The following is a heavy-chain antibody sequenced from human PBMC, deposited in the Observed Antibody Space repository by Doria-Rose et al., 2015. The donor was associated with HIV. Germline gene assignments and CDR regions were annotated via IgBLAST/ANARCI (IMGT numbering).Heavy chain of an antibody. J-gene: IGHJ4*02. CDR2: ISCSSSYI. V-gene: IGHV3-21*03. Sequence: VQLVQSGGGLVKPGGSLRLSCAASGFTFSSSSTNWVRPAPGKGLEWVASISCSSSYIYYADSVKGRFTISRDNAKNSLDLQMNSLRAEDTAVYYCARGSPTSVPGIKGGGDYWGQGTLVTVSS. D-gene: IGHD3-10*01. CDR3: ARGSPTSVPGIKGGGDY. CDR1: GFTFSSSS.